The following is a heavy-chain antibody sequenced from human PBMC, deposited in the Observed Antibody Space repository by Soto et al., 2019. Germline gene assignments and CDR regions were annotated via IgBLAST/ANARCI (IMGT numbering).Heavy chain of an antibody. V-gene: IGHV4-34*01. J-gene: IGHJ6*02. CDR2: INHSGST. D-gene: IGHD3-16*01. CDR1: GGSFSGYY. Sequence: PSETLSLTCAVYGGSFSGYYWSWIRQPPGKGLEWIGEINHSGSTNYNPSLKSRVTISVDTSKNQFSLKLSSVTAADTAVYYCARGMGAENTFYYYCGMDVWGQGTTVTVSS. CDR3: ARGMGAENTFYYYCGMDV.